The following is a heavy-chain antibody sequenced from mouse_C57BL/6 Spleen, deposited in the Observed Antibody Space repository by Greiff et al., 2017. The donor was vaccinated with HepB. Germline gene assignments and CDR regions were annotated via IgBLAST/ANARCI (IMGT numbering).Heavy chain of an antibody. D-gene: IGHD2-4*01. J-gene: IGHJ3*01. CDR1: GFTFSSYA. CDR2: ISDGGSYT. CDR3: ARDDYDVFAY. Sequence: DVMLVESGGGLVKPGGSLKLSCAASGFTFSSYAMSWVRQTPEKRLEWVATISDGGSYTDYPDNVKGRFTISRDNAKNNLYLQMSHLKSEDTAMYYCARDDYDVFAYWGQGTLVTVSA. V-gene: IGHV5-4*01.